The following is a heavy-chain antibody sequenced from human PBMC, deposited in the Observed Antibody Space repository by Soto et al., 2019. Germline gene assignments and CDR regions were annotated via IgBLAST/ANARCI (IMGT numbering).Heavy chain of an antibody. Sequence: PGGSLRLSCAASGFTFSSFSMNWVRQAPGKGLEWVSYISSSSSTIYHADSVKGRFTISRDNAKNSLYLQMNSLRAEDTAVYYCARGGKGYFDRFDYWGQGTLVTVSS. CDR1: GFTFSSFS. CDR3: ARGGKGYFDRFDY. D-gene: IGHD3-9*01. V-gene: IGHV3-48*01. CDR2: ISSSSSTI. J-gene: IGHJ4*02.